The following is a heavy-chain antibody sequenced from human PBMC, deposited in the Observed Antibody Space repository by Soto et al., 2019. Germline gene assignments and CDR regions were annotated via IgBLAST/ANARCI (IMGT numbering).Heavy chain of an antibody. Sequence: GGSLRLSCSASGSTFSLFAMHWVRQAPGKGLEYLSGISNNGGRTSHAESVTGRFTISRDNSRNSLYLQMSSLRVEDTAVYYCVQSYYYFDMDVWGQGTTVTVSS. CDR1: GSTFSLFA. V-gene: IGHV3-64D*06. D-gene: IGHD3-10*01. CDR3: VQSYYYFDMDV. J-gene: IGHJ6*02. CDR2: ISNNGGRT.